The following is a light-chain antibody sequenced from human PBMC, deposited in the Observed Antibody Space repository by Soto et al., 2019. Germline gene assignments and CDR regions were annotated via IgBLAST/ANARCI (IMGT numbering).Light chain of an antibody. CDR1: QSVSSNY. Sequence: EIVLTQSPGTLSLSPGDRATLSCRATQSVSSNYLAWYQQQKPGQAPRLLIYGASSRAAGVPDRFSGSGSGTDLTLAISRLEPEDFAVYYCQQYGDSSWTFGQGTKVEIK. V-gene: IGKV3-20*01. CDR2: GAS. J-gene: IGKJ1*01. CDR3: QQYGDSSWT.